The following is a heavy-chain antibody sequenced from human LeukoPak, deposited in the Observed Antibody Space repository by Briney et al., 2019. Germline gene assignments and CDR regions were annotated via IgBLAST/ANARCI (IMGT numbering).Heavy chain of an antibody. J-gene: IGHJ4*02. Sequence: SVKVSCKASGGTFSSYAISWERQAPGQGLEWMGGIIPIFGTANYAQKFQGRVTITADESTSTAYMELSSLRSEDTAVYYCWGGGWKKPFDYWGQGTLVTVSS. CDR2: IIPIFGTA. CDR1: GGTFSSYA. V-gene: IGHV1-69*13. D-gene: IGHD2-21*01. CDR3: WGGGWKKPFDY.